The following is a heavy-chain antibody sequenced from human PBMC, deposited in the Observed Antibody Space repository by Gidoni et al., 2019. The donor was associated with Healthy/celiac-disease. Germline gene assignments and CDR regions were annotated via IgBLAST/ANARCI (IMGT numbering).Heavy chain of an antibody. J-gene: IGHJ5*02. Sequence: QVQLVESGGGVVQPGRSLRLSCAASGFTFSRYAMHWVRQAPGKGLEWVAVISYDGSNKYYADAGKGRFTISRDNSKNTLYLQMNSLRAEDTAVYYCAREGEVLRFLEWKSNWFDPWGQGTLVTVSS. CDR3: AREGEVLRFLEWKSNWFDP. V-gene: IGHV3-30*04. CDR1: GFTFSRYA. D-gene: IGHD3-3*01. CDR2: ISYDGSNK.